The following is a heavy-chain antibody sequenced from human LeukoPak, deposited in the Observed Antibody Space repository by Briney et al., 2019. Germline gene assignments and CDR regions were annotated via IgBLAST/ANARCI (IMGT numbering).Heavy chain of an antibody. CDR2: IISIFGTA. V-gene: IGHV1-69*13. CDR1: GGTFSSYA. Sequence: SVKVSCKASGGTFSSYAISWVRQAPGQGLEWMGGIISIFGTANYAQKFQGRVTLTADESTSTAYMELSSLRSEDTAEYYCARADDSSDYYASPFDNWGQGTLVTVSS. D-gene: IGHD3-22*01. J-gene: IGHJ4*02. CDR3: ARADDSSDYYASPFDN.